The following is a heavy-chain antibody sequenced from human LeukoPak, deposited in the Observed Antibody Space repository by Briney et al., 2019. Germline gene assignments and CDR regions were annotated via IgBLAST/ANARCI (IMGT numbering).Heavy chain of an antibody. D-gene: IGHD6-13*01. CDR3: ARWYGGDAFDI. CDR1: GGSISSYY. Sequence: PSETLSLTCTVSGGSISSYYWSWIRQPPGKGLEWIGYICYSGSTNYNPSLKSRVTISVDTSKNQFSLKLSSVTAADTAVYYCARWYGGDAFDIWGQGTMVTVSS. J-gene: IGHJ3*02. CDR2: ICYSGST. V-gene: IGHV4-59*08.